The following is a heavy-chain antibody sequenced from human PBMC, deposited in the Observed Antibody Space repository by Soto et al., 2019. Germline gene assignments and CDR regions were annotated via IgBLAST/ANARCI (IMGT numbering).Heavy chain of an antibody. V-gene: IGHV1-2*02. CDR1: GHMXTGYY. CDR2: INPKSRGT. D-gene: IGHD3-22*01. J-gene: IGHJ3*02. Sequence: SXKGCLMAAGHMXTGYYIDLVRQAPGQGLDWMGWINPKSRGTKYAEKFQGRVSMTGETSITTAYLELSSLTSDDTAVYYCATDRVAFDMWGQGTKGTVS. CDR3: ATDRVAFDM.